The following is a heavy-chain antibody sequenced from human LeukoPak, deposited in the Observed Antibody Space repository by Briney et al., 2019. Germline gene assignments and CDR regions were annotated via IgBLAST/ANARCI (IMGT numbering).Heavy chain of an antibody. Sequence: GKSLKISCKTSGYTFTSYWIGWVRQTPGKGLECVGVIFPRDSDVRYSPSFQGQVTISADKFTNTAYLHWGSLKASDSAMYYCVRSLPGTLLRGYGMDVWGPGTTVTVS. V-gene: IGHV5-51*01. CDR3: VRSLPGTLLRGYGMDV. CDR2: IFPRDSDV. D-gene: IGHD3-10*01. J-gene: IGHJ6*02. CDR1: GYTFTSYW.